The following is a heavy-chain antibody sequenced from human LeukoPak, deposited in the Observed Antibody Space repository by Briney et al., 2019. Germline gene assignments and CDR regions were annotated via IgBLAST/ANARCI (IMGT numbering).Heavy chain of an antibody. CDR2: IKQDGSEK. J-gene: IGHJ3*02. V-gene: IGHV3-7*01. Sequence: GGSLRLSCVASGFTFGTYWMNWVRQAPGKGLEWVATIKQDGSEKNYVDSVKDRFTISRDNAKSSLYLQMNSLRAEDTAVYYCARDRGWTGPDAFDIWGQGTMVTVSS. D-gene: IGHD3/OR15-3a*01. CDR3: ARDRGWTGPDAFDI. CDR1: GFTFGTYW.